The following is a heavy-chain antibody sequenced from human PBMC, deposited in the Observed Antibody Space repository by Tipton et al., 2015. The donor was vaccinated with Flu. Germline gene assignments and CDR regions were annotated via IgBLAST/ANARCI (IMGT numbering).Heavy chain of an antibody. CDR1: GFTLSSYE. CDR2: ISSSGTTI. J-gene: IGHJ4*02. D-gene: IGHD7-27*01. CDR3: ATLTGGDY. Sequence: SLRLSCAASGFTLSSYEMNWVRQAPGKGLEWLSYISSSGTTISYADSVRGRLTISRDNAKNSLYLQLNSLRAEDTALYYCATLTGGDYWGQGDLVTVSS. V-gene: IGHV3-48*03.